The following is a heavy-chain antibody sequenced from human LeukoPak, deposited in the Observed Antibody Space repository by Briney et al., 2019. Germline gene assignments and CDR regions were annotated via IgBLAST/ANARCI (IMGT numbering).Heavy chain of an antibody. D-gene: IGHD5-12*01. CDR3: ARDRGATHNAFDI. CDR2: IYYSGST. CDR1: GGSISSYY. Sequence: KPSETLSLTCTVSGGSISSYYWSWIRQPPGKGLEWIGYIYYSGSTNYNPSLKRRVTISVDTSKNKFSLKLSSVTAADTAVYYCARDRGATHNAFDIWGQGTMVTVSS. V-gene: IGHV4-59*01. J-gene: IGHJ3*02.